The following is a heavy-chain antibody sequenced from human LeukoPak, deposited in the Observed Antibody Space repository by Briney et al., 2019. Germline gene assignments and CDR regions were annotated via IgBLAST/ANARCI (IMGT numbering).Heavy chain of an antibody. J-gene: IGHJ5*02. D-gene: IGHD1-7*01. Sequence: GGSLRLSCAASGFTFRKYMMQWVRQAPGEGLEWVSAISGSGGSTYYADSVKGRFTISRDNAKNSLYLQMNGLRAEDTAAYYCARGATDTTRWFDPWGQGTLVTVSS. CDR2: ISGSGGST. CDR3: ARGATDTTRWFDP. CDR1: GFTFRKYM. V-gene: IGHV3-21*01.